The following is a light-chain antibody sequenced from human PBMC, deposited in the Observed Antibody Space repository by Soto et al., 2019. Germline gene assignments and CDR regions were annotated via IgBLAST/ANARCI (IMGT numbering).Light chain of an antibody. J-gene: IGKJ1*01. V-gene: IGKV3D-15*01. Sequence: EIVMSLSPATLSVSPGERATLSCRASQSVSSNLAWYQQKPGQAPRLLIYGASTRATGIPARFSGSGSGTEFTLTISRLEPEDFAVYYCQQYGSLSWAFGQGSMVDVK. CDR3: QQYGSLSWA. CDR1: QSVSSN. CDR2: GAS.